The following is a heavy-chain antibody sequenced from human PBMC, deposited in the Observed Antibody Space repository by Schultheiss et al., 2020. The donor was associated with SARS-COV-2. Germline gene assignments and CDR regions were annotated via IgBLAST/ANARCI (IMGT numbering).Heavy chain of an antibody. D-gene: IGHD5-18*01. CDR3: ARHRRTAMVTVDY. V-gene: IGHV4-34*01. J-gene: IGHJ4*02. Sequence: SETLSLTCAVYGGSFSGSYWSWIRQPPGKGLEWIGYIYHSGSTYYNPSLKSRVTISLDTSKNQFSLKLSSVTAADTALYYCARHRRTAMVTVDYWGQGTLVTVSS. CDR1: GGSFSGSY. CDR2: IYHSGST.